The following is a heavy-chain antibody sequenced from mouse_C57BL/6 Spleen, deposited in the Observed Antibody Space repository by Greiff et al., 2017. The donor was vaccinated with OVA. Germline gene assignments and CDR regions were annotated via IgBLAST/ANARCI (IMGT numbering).Heavy chain of an antibody. D-gene: IGHD1-1*02. CDR2: INPSTGGT. CDR1: GYSFTGYY. V-gene: IGHV1-42*01. CDR3: ARSGGNGDFDY. Sequence: EVQLQQSGPELVKPGASVKISCKASGYSFTGYYMNWVKQSPEKSLEWIGEINPSTGGTTYNQKFKAKATLTVDKSSSTAYMQLKSLTSEDSAVYYCARSGGNGDFDYWGQGTTLTVSS. J-gene: IGHJ2*01.